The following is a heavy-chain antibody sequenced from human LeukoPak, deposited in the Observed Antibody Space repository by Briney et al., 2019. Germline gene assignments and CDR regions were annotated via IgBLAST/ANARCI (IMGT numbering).Heavy chain of an antibody. CDR2: IHYSGST. Sequence: SETLSLTCTVSGVSISTAYWTWVRQSPGKGLEWIGYIHYSGSTTYHPSLESRVTIPLDTSKNQIFLKLTSVTSADTAVYYCARDAGATAYWGQGALVTVSS. V-gene: IGHV4-59*01. CDR1: GVSISTAY. CDR3: ARDAGATAY. D-gene: IGHD4/OR15-4a*01. J-gene: IGHJ4*02.